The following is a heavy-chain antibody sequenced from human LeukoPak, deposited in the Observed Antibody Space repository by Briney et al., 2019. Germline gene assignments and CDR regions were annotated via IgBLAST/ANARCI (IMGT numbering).Heavy chain of an antibody. Sequence: SETLSLTCAVYGGSFSGYYWSWIRQPPGKGLEWIGEINHSGSTYYNPSLKSRVTISVDTSKNQLSLKLSSVTAADTAVYYCARAAAGTGYNWFDPWGQGTLVTVSS. J-gene: IGHJ5*02. CDR2: INHSGST. CDR3: ARAAAGTGYNWFDP. CDR1: GGSFSGYY. V-gene: IGHV4-34*01. D-gene: IGHD6-13*01.